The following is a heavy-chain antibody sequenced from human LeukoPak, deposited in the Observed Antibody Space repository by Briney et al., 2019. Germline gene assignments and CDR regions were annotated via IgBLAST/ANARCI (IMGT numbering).Heavy chain of an antibody. J-gene: IGHJ5*02. V-gene: IGHV4-4*02. Sequence: PSGTLSLTCAVSGGSISSSNWWSWVRQPPGMGPEWIGTIYHSGKTYYNPSLKSRVTISVDTSKIQFSLKLSSVTAADTAVYYCARHESCSSSSCSFFGPTTWGQGTLVTVSS. D-gene: IGHD2-15*01. CDR2: IYHSGKT. CDR1: GGSISSSNW. CDR3: ARHESCSSSSCSFFGPTT.